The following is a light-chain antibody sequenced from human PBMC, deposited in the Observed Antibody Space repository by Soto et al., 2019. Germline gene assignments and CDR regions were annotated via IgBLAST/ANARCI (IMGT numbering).Light chain of an antibody. J-gene: IGLJ2*01. Sequence: QSVLTQPPSASGTPGQRVSISCSGSYSNLKTNTVNWYQHLPGTAPKLLIFSNNQRPSGVPDRFSGSKSGTSASLAITGLQSEDEAEYYCAAWDDSLNGRVFGGGTKLTVL. CDR2: SNN. CDR1: YSNLKTNT. V-gene: IGLV1-44*01. CDR3: AAWDDSLNGRV.